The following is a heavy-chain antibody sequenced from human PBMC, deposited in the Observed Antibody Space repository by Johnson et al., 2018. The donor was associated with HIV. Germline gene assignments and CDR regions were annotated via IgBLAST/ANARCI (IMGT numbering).Heavy chain of an antibody. V-gene: IGHV3-20*04. Sequence: VQPVESGGGVVRPGGSLRLSCEASTFPLEDHDMSRVRQVPGKGLARGSGIPWTGGSSASVKSYADSVQGRFTISRDNAKNSLLLQLNRWRAADTAVYYCAGDRVWGGEGDNAFDIWGQGTMVTVSS. D-gene: IGHD3-10*01. CDR3: AGDRVWGGEGDNAFDI. CDR1: TFPLEDHD. CDR2: IPWTGGSSASVK. J-gene: IGHJ3*02.